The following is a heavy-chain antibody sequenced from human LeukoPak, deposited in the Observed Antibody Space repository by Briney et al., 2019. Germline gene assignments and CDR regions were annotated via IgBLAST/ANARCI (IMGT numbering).Heavy chain of an antibody. CDR2: ISSSSSTI. Sequence: GGSLRLSCAASGFTFSSYSMNWVRQAPGKGLEWVSYISSSSSTIYYADSVKGRFTISRDNAKNSLYLQMNSLRDEDTAVYYCARDSRFDYYDSSGYYYFDYWGQGTLVTVSS. CDR1: GFTFSSYS. J-gene: IGHJ4*02. D-gene: IGHD3-22*01. V-gene: IGHV3-48*02. CDR3: ARDSRFDYYDSSGYYYFDY.